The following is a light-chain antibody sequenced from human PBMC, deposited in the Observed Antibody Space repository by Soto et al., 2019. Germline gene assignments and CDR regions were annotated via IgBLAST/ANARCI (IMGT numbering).Light chain of an antibody. CDR2: DAF. J-gene: IGKJ1*01. Sequence: DIQMTQSPPTLSASVGDRVTITCRPSQSVDNWLAWYQQKPGKAPELLIYDAFSLKSGVSSRFSGSRPGTEFALTISSLQPDDSATYYCQQYDSPPPTFGQGTKVDIK. CDR3: QQYDSPPPT. V-gene: IGKV1-5*01. CDR1: QSVDNW.